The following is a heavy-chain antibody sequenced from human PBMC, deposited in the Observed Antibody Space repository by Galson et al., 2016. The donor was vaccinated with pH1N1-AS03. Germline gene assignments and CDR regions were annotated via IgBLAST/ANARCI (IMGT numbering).Heavy chain of an antibody. J-gene: IGHJ5*02. V-gene: IGHV3-23*01. CDR3: AKEKSYGDYPGWFDP. Sequence: SLRLSCAASGFTFSSYAMSWVRQAPGKGLEWVSAISGRGDSTYYADSVKGRFTISRDNSKNTLYLQMNSLRAEDTAVYYCAKEKSYGDYPGWFDPWGQGTLVTVSS. CDR1: GFTFSSYA. CDR2: ISGRGDST. D-gene: IGHD4-17*01.